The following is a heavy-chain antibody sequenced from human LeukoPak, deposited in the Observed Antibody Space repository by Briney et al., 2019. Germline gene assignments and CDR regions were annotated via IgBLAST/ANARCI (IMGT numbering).Heavy chain of an antibody. CDR1: GGSFSGYY. V-gene: IGHV4-34*01. D-gene: IGHD6-13*01. J-gene: IGHJ4*02. CDR3: ARGRTRAAAGVLDY. CDR2: INHSGST. Sequence: SETLSLTCAVYGGSFSGYYWSWIRQPPGKGLECIGEINHSGSTNYNPSLKSRVTISVDTSKNQFSLKLSSVTAADTAVYYCARGRTRAAAGVLDYWGQGTLVTVSS.